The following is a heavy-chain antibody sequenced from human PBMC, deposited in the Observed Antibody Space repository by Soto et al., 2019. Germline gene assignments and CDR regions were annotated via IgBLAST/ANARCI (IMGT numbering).Heavy chain of an antibody. Sequence: SETLSLTCAVSCGSISSGGYSWSWIRQPPGKGLEWIGYIYHSGSTYYNPSLKSRVTISVDTSKNQFSLKLSSVTAADTAVYYCARDGNSVDYWGQGTLVTVSS. V-gene: IGHV4-30-2*01. CDR1: CGSISSGGYS. D-gene: IGHD4-4*01. J-gene: IGHJ4*02. CDR3: ARDGNSVDY. CDR2: IYHSGST.